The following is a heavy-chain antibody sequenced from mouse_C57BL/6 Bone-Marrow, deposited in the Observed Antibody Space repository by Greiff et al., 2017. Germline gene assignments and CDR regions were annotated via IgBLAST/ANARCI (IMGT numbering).Heavy chain of an antibody. Sequence: EVMLVESGGGLVKPGGSLKLSCAASGFTFSDYGMHWVRQAPEKGLEWVAYISSGSSTIYYADTVKGRFTISRDNAKNTLFLQMTSLRSEDTAMYYCAGAGSQAWFAYWGQGTLVTVSA. CDR3: AGAGSQAWFAY. J-gene: IGHJ3*01. CDR2: ISSGSSTI. CDR1: GFTFSDYG. D-gene: IGHD1-1*01. V-gene: IGHV5-17*01.